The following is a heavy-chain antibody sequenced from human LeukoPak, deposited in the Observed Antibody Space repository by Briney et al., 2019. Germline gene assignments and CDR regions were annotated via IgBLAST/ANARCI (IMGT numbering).Heavy chain of an antibody. CDR1: GFTFSSYA. Sequence: GGSLRLSCAASGFTFSSYAMHWVRQAPGKGLEWVAVISYDGSNKYYADSVKGRFTISRDNSKNTLYLQMNSLRAEDTAVYYCARDAEYSSSWYRDSSGWYLGYWGQGTLVTVSS. D-gene: IGHD6-13*01. CDR2: ISYDGSNK. CDR3: ARDAEYSSSWYRDSSGWYLGY. V-gene: IGHV3-30-3*01. J-gene: IGHJ4*02.